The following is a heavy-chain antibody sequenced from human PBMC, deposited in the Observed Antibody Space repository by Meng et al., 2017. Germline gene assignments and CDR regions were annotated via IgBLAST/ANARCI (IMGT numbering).Heavy chain of an antibody. J-gene: IGHJ4*02. CDR2: IYSSGST. V-gene: IGHV3-53*04. CDR3: ASYSGSYVKSGGDVSSDY. CDR1: GFTVSSNY. D-gene: IGHD1-26*01. Sequence: GESLKISCAASGFTVSSNYMSWVRQAPGKGLEWVSVIYSSGSTYYADSVKGRFTISRHNSKNTLYLQMNSLRAEDTAVYYCASYSGSYVKSGGDVSSDYWGQGTLVTVSS.